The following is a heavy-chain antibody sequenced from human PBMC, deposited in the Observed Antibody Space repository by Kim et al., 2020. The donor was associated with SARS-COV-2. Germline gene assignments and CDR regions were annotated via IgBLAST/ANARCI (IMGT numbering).Heavy chain of an antibody. D-gene: IGHD6-19*01. CDR3: AKAVAGTWYYFDY. J-gene: IGHJ4*02. V-gene: IGHV3-23*01. Sequence: YADSGKGRFTISRDNSKNTLYLQMNSLRAEDTAVYYCAKAVAGTWYYFDYWGQGTLVTVSS.